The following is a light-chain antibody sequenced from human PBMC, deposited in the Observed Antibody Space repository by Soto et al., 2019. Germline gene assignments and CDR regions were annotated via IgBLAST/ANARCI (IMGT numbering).Light chain of an antibody. J-gene: IGKJ2*01. Sequence: EIVLTQSPGTLSLSPGERATLSCRASQSVRNNYLAWYQQRPGQAPRLLFHGASNRATGIPDRFSGSGSGTDFTLTISRLEPEDFAVYYCHQYGNSSQAFGQGTKLYIK. CDR3: HQYGNSSQA. V-gene: IGKV3-20*01. CDR2: GAS. CDR1: QSVRNNY.